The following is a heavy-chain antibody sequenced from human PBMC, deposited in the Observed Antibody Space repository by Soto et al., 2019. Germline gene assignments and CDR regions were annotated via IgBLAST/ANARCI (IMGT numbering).Heavy chain of an antibody. D-gene: IGHD3-10*01. V-gene: IGHV1-46*01. CDR3: ARDFSGPMDY. Sequence: XSLKVSCKGSVYSFTNYYMHWVRQAPGQGLEWMGIIYPSGGSTRNAQKFQGRVTMTRDTSTSTVYMELSSLRSEDTAVYYCARDFSGPMDYWGRGPLVTVSS. J-gene: IGHJ4*02. CDR2: IYPSGGST. CDR1: VYSFTNYY.